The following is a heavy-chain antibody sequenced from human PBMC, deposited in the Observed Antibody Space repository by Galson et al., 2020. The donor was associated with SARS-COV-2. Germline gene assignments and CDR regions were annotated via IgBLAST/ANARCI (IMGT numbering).Heavy chain of an antibody. D-gene: IGHD4-4*01. CDR1: GYTFTSYY. CDR2: INPSGGDT. Sequence: ASVKVSCKASGYTFTSYYIHWARQAPGQGIEWMRIINPSGGDTTYAQKFQGRVTMTRDTSTSTVYMELSSLRSEDTAVYYCARDSQGGNDYNYLLFWGQGTLVTVSS. CDR3: ARDSQGGNDYNYLLF. V-gene: IGHV1-46*01. J-gene: IGHJ4*01.